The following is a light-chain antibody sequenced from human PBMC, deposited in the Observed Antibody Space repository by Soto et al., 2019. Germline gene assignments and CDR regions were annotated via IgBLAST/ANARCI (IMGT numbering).Light chain of an antibody. CDR2: LNSDGSH. V-gene: IGLV4-69*01. J-gene: IGLJ3*02. CDR3: QTWGTGIPWV. Sequence: QLVLTQSPSASASLGASVKLTCTLSSGHSSYAIAWHQQQPEKGPRYLMKLNSDGSHSNGDGIPDRFSGSSSGAERYLTISSLQSEDEADYSCQTWGTGIPWVFGGGTKLTVL. CDR1: SGHSSYA.